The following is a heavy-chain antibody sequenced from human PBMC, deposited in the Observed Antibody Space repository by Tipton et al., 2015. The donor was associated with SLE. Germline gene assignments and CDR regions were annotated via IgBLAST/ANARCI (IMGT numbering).Heavy chain of an antibody. CDR2: ISSSGSTI. V-gene: IGHV3-48*03. D-gene: IGHD1-1*01. Sequence: SLRLSCAVSGFTFSTYEMNWVRQAPGKGLEWVSYISSSGSTIYYADSVKGRFTISRDNSKNTLYLQMNSLRIEDTAVYYCARNVHGPSYFDYWGQGALVTVSS. J-gene: IGHJ4*02. CDR3: ARNVHGPSYFDY. CDR1: GFTFSTYE.